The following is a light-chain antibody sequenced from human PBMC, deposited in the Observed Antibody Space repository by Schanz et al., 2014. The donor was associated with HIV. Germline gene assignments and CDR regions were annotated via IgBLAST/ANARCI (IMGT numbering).Light chain of an antibody. CDR2: EAS. V-gene: IGKV1-5*03. CDR1: QSISEW. J-gene: IGKJ2*01. CDR3: LHYNDFTST. Sequence: DIQMTQSPSTLSASVGDRITFTCRASQSISEWLAWYQQKPGQAPNLLISEASTLESGVPSRFSGTGSGTEFTLTISSLHPDDFATYFCLHYNDFTSTFGQGTKLEIK.